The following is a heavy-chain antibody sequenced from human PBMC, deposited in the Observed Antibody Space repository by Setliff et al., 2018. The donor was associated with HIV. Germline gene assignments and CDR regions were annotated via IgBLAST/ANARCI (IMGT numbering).Heavy chain of an antibody. CDR3: AKDRDRSIAWQLVPLNLDY. D-gene: IGHD6-13*01. Sequence: GGSLRLSCAASGFTFSSYGMHWVRQAPGKGLEWVAVIWYYGSNKYYADSVKSRFTISRDNSKNTLYLQMNSLRAEDTAVYYCAKDRDRSIAWQLVPLNLDYWGQGTLVTVSS. CDR2: IWYYGSNK. CDR1: GFTFSSYG. V-gene: IGHV3-33*06. J-gene: IGHJ4*02.